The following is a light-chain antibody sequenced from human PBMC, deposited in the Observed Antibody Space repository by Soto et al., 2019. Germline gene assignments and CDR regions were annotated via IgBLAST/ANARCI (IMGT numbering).Light chain of an antibody. CDR2: EVS. V-gene: IGLV2-23*02. CDR1: SSDVGAYNH. Sequence: QSALTQPASVSGSPGQSITISCTGSSSDVGAYNHVSWYQQHPGKAPKVLIYEVSERPSGVSNRFSGSKSGNTASLTISGLQAEDEAEYYCCSYAGSRTHVLFGGGTKLTVL. CDR3: CSYAGSRTHVL. J-gene: IGLJ2*01.